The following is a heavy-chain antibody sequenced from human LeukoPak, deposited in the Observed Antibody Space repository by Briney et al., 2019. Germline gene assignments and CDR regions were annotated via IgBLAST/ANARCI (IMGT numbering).Heavy chain of an antibody. J-gene: IGHJ4*02. V-gene: IGHV3-7*04. Sequence: PGGSLRLSCAASGFTFSNFWMTWVRQAPGKGLEWVANIRYDGREKNYVDSVKGRFTISRDNAKNSAYLQMNNLRVDDTAVYYCVGGYGWLPDYWGQGTLVTVSS. CDR1: GFTFSNFW. CDR3: VGGYGWLPDY. D-gene: IGHD6-19*01. CDR2: IRYDGREK.